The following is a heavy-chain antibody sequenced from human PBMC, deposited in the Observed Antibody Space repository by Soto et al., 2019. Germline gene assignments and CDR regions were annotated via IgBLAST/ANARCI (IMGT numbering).Heavy chain of an antibody. CDR1: GFTFSNHA. CDR3: AREPGGHHCTGTSCFSFFDN. J-gene: IGHJ4*02. D-gene: IGHD2-15*01. Sequence: EVQLLESGGALVQPGGSLRLSCAASGFTFSNHAMNWVRQAPGKGLEWVSTISDSGSTYYADSVKCRFTISRDNSKNTLAMQLNSFRAEDTAVYYCAREPGGHHCTGTSCFSFFDNWGRETLVIISS. CDR2: ISDSGST. V-gene: IGHV3-23*01.